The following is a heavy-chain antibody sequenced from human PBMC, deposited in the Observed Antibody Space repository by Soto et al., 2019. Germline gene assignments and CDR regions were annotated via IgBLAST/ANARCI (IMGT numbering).Heavy chain of an antibody. Sequence: AVKVSCKASGCTFSSYAISWVRQAPGQGLEWMGGIIPIFGTANYAQKFQGRVTITADESTSTAYMELSSLRSEDTAVYYCARDRNIVATIYNYYGMDVWGQGTTVTVSS. V-gene: IGHV1-69*13. CDR2: IIPIFGTA. D-gene: IGHD5-12*01. CDR3: ARDRNIVATIYNYYGMDV. CDR1: GCTFSSYA. J-gene: IGHJ6*02.